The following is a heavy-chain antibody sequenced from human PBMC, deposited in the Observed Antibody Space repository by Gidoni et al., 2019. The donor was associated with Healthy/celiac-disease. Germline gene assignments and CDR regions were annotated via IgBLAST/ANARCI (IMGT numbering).Heavy chain of an antibody. Sequence: QVQLQESGPGLVKPSQTLSITCTVSGGSISSGGYYWSWIRQHPGTALEWIGYIYYSGSTYYNPALKSRVTISVDTSKNQFSLKLSSVTAADTAVYYCARIWFGELSYFDYWSQGTLVTVSS. D-gene: IGHD3-10*01. J-gene: IGHJ4*02. CDR3: ARIWFGELSYFDY. CDR1: GGSISSGGYY. V-gene: IGHV4-31*03. CDR2: IYYSGST.